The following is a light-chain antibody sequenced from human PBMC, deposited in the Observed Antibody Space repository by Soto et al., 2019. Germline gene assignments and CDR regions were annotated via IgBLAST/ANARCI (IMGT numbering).Light chain of an antibody. CDR2: GAS. CDR3: QQYGSEPTT. J-gene: IGKJ1*01. CDR1: QSVSSSY. V-gene: IGKV3-20*01. Sequence: EIVLTQSPGTLSLSPGERATLSCRASQSVSSSYLAWYQQKPGQAPRLLIYGASSRATGIPDRFSGSGSGTSFTVTINRLDPEDFTVYYRQQYGSEPTTFGQGTKVEIQ.